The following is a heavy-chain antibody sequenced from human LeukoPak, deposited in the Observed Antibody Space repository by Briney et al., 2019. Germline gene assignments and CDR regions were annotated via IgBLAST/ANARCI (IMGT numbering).Heavy chain of an antibody. CDR3: ARDSVTVTSPYNWFDP. Sequence: PGGSLRLSCAASGFMFSSNWMSWVRQAPGKGLEWVANIKQDGSEKYYVDSVKGRFTISRDNAKNSLYLQMNSLRAEDTAVYYCARDSVTVTSPYNWFDPWGQGTLVTVSS. CDR1: GFMFSSNW. D-gene: IGHD4-17*01. J-gene: IGHJ5*02. V-gene: IGHV3-7*01. CDR2: IKQDGSEK.